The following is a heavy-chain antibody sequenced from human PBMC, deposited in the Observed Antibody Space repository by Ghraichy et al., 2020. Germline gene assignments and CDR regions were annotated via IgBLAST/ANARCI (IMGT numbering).Heavy chain of an antibody. CDR1: GFTFTDYY. V-gene: IGHV3-11*01. Sequence: GGSLRLSCVVSGFTFTDYYMAWIRQAPGKGLEWVSFISRSSSTRNYADSVRGRFTISRDDANDSLFLQMSSLRVDDTAVYYCARMFSSGWYLNFDSWGRGTLVTVSS. D-gene: IGHD6-19*01. CDR2: ISRSSSTR. J-gene: IGHJ4*01. CDR3: ARMFSSGWYLNFDS.